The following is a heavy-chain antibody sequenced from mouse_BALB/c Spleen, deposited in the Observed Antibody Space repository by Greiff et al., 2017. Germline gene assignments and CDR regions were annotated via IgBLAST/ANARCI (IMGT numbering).Heavy chain of an antibody. D-gene: IGHD2-1*01. CDR2: IDPANGNT. V-gene: IGHV14-3*02. J-gene: IGHJ4*01. CDR1: GFNIKDTY. Sequence: EVQLQQSGAELVKPGASVKLSCTASGFNIKDTYMHWVKQRPEQGLEWIGRIDPANGNTKYDPKFQGKATITADTSSNTAYLQLSSLTSEDTAVYYCASFYGIYAMDYWGQGTSVTVAS. CDR3: ASFYGIYAMDY.